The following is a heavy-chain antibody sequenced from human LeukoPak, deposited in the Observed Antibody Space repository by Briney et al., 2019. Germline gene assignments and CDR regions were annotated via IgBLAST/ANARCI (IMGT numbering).Heavy chain of an antibody. CDR3: ARLDKRVHNTFDI. D-gene: IGHD3-9*01. Sequence: PSETLSLTCTVSGDSISSSSFYGAWIRQPPGKGLEYIGSVFYSGSTYYNPSLRSRVTFSADTSKNQFSLKLTSVTAADTAVYYCARLDKRVHNTFDIWGQGTMVTVSS. CDR2: VFYSGST. CDR1: GDSISSSSFY. V-gene: IGHV4-39*01. J-gene: IGHJ3*02.